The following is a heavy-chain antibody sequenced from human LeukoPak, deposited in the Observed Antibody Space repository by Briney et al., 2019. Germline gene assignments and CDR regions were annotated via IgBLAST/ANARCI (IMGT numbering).Heavy chain of an antibody. CDR3: ARDGQVWFDP. V-gene: IGHV3-48*03. Sequence: GGSLRLSCAASGFTFSGYEMEWVRQAPGKGLEWVSHISSSGTTIYYLDSVKGRFTISRDNAKNSLYLQMNSLRAEDTAVYYCARDGQVWFDPLGQGTLVTVSS. CDR1: GFTFSGYE. J-gene: IGHJ5*02. CDR2: ISSSGTTI.